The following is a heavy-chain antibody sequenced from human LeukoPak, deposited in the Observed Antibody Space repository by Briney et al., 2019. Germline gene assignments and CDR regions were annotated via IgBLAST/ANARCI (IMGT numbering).Heavy chain of an antibody. CDR3: AKDGGNWAFDI. V-gene: IGHV3-30*02. CDR1: RFTFSSYG. D-gene: IGHD3-16*01. CDR2: TWYDGGNK. J-gene: IGHJ3*02. Sequence: GGSLRLSCAASRFTFSSYGMHWVRQAPGKELEWVAFTWYDGGNKYYGDSVKGRFTISRDNSKNTLYLQMNSLRAEDTAVYYCAKDGGNWAFDIWGQGTMVTASS.